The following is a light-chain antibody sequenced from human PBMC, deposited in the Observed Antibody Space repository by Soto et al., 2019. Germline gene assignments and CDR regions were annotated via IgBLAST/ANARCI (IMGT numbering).Light chain of an antibody. Sequence: QSVLTQPRSVSGSPGQSVTISCTGTSSDVGGYNYVSWYQQHPGKAPKLMIYDVSKRPSGVPYRFSGSKSGNTASVAISGGLAADEADYYCCTSEASYTFLFGGGTKLTVL. V-gene: IGLV2-11*01. J-gene: IGLJ2*01. CDR2: DVS. CDR3: CTSEASYTFL. CDR1: SSDVGGYNY.